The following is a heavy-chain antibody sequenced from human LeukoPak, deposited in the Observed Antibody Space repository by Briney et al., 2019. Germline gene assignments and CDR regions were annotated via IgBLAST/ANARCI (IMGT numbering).Heavy chain of an antibody. J-gene: IGHJ1*01. Sequence: SETLSLTCTVSGGSISSGDSYWSWIRQPPGKGLEWIGYIYSSGSTYYNPSLKSRVTISVDTSKNQFSLKLSSVTAADTAVYYCARGSYSSGWYEVHFQHWGQGTLVTVSS. CDR2: IYSSGST. CDR1: GGSISSGDSY. CDR3: ARGSYSSGWYEVHFQH. V-gene: IGHV4-30-4*01. D-gene: IGHD6-19*01.